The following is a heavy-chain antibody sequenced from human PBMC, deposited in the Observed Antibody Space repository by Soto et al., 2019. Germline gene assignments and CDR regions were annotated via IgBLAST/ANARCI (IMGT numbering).Heavy chain of an antibody. J-gene: IGHJ4*02. CDR3: ARRSGSYHIDY. D-gene: IGHD1-26*01. Sequence: EVQLVESGGGLVQPGGSLRLSCAASGFTFSSYEMNWVRQAPGKGLEWVSYISSSGSTIYYADSVKGRFTISRDNAKNSLYLQMNSLRAEDTAVYYCARRSGSYHIDYWCQGTLVTVSS. CDR1: GFTFSSYE. CDR2: ISSSGSTI. V-gene: IGHV3-48*03.